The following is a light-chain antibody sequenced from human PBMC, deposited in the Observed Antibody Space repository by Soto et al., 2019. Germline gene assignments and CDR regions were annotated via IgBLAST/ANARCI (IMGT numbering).Light chain of an antibody. J-gene: IGLJ1*01. CDR3: NSYTSSTTLYV. CDR2: DVS. Sequence: QSVLTQPASVSGSPGQSITISCTGTSSDVGGYNYVSWYQQHPGKAPKLMIYDVSNRPSGVSNRFSGSKSGDTASLTISGLQAEDEADYYCNSYTSSTTLYVFGIGTKVT. V-gene: IGLV2-14*01. CDR1: SSDVGGYNY.